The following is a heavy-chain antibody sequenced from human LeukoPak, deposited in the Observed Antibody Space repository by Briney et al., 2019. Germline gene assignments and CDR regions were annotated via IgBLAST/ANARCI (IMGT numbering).Heavy chain of an antibody. J-gene: IGHJ4*02. CDR1: GFTFSSYA. D-gene: IGHD3-16*01. CDR2: IGGTGVRT. CDR3: AKDRLGGPYFFHY. Sequence: PGGSLRLSCASSGFTFSSYAMSWVRQAPGKGLEWVSTIGGTGVRTYYADSVKGRFTISRDNSKNTLCLQINSLRAEDTAVYFCAKDRLGGPYFFHYWGQGTLVTVSS. V-gene: IGHV3-23*01.